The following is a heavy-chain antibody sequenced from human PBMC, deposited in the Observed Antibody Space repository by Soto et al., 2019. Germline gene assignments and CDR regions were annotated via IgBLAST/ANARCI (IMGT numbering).Heavy chain of an antibody. CDR1: GGSISSGGYY. J-gene: IGHJ6*02. Sequence: SETLSLTCTVSGGSISSGGYYWSWIRQHPGKGLEWIGYIYYSGSTYYNPSLKSRVTISVDTSKNQFSLKLSSVTAADTAVYYCARDRGGVATIPTGYYYGMDVWGQGTTVTVSS. CDR2: IYYSGST. CDR3: ARDRGGVATIPTGYYYGMDV. V-gene: IGHV4-31*03. D-gene: IGHD5-12*01.